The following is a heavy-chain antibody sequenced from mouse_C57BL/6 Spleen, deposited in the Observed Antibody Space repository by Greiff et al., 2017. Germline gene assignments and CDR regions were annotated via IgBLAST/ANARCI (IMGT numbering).Heavy chain of an antibody. V-gene: IGHV1-53*01. CDR1: GYTFTSYW. Sequence: QVQLKQPGTELVKPGASVKLSCKASGYTFTSYWMHWVKQRPGQGLEWIGNINPSNGGTNYNEKFKSKATLTVDKSSSTAYMQLSSLTSEDSAVYYCARGGVDYSDWYFDVWGTGTTVTVSS. CDR3: ARGGVDYSDWYFDV. J-gene: IGHJ1*03. CDR2: INPSNGGT. D-gene: IGHD2-12*01.